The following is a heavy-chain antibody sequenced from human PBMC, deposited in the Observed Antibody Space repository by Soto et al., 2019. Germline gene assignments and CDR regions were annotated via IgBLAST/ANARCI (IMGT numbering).Heavy chain of an antibody. V-gene: IGHV3-49*04. Sequence: GGSLRLSCTTSGFTFGDYALSWVRQAPGKGLEWVGFIRRNAYGGTTDYAASVKGRFTISRDDSNSIAYLQMNSLRTEDTALYYCTRAPSLDFDFWGQGTLVTVSS. CDR1: GFTFGDYA. CDR3: TRAPSLDFDF. J-gene: IGHJ4*02. CDR2: IRRNAYGGTT. D-gene: IGHD3-16*01.